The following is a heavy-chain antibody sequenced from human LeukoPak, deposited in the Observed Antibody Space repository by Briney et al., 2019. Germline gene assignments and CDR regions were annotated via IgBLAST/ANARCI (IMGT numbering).Heavy chain of an antibody. J-gene: IGHJ4*02. CDR3: AREYGDLGFDY. CDR2: ISSGSSYI. Sequence: PGGSLRLSCAASGFTFSSYSMNWVRLAPGKGLEWVSSISSGSSYIYYADSVKGRFTISRDNAKNSLYLQMNSLRAEDTAVYYCAREYGDLGFDYWGQGTLVTVSS. V-gene: IGHV3-21*01. D-gene: IGHD4-17*01. CDR1: GFTFSSYS.